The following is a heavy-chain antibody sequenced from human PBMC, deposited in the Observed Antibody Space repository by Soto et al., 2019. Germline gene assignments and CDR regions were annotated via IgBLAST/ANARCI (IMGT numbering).Heavy chain of an antibody. Sequence: SETLSLTCTVSGGSISSSSYYWGWIRQPPGKGLEWIGSIYYSGSTYYTPSLKSRVTISVDTSKNQSSLKLSSVTAADTAVYYCARHRYGGGLCDFWSGYPTKDFDYWGQGTLVTVSS. D-gene: IGHD3-3*01. CDR2: IYYSGST. V-gene: IGHV4-39*01. J-gene: IGHJ4*02. CDR1: GGSISSSSYY. CDR3: ARHRYGGGLCDFWSGYPTKDFDY.